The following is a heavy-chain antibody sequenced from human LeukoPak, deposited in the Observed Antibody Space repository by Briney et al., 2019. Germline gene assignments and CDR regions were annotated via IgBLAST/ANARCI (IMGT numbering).Heavy chain of an antibody. CDR2: ISTSSSYI. Sequence: GGSLRLSCAASGFTFSSYSMNWVRQAPGKGLEWVSSISTSSSYIFYADSVKGRFTISRDNAKNSLYLQMNSLRAEDTAVYYCASGQQWREDHWGQGTLVTVSS. CDR3: ASGQQWREDH. D-gene: IGHD6-19*01. J-gene: IGHJ4*02. V-gene: IGHV3-21*01. CDR1: GFTFSSYS.